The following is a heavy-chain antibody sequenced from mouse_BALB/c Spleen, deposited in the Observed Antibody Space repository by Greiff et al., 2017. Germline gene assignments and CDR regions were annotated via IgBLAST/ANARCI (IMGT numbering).Heavy chain of an antibody. CDR1: GFTFSDYY. J-gene: IGHJ4*01. CDR3: ARDYGYDAYAMDY. Sequence: EVKLMESGGGLVKPGGSLKLSCAASGFTFSDYYMYWVRQTPEKRLEWVATISDGGSYTYYPDSVKGRFTISRDNAKNNLYLQMSSLKSEDTAMYYCARDYGYDAYAMDYWGQGTSVTVSS. D-gene: IGHD2-2*01. CDR2: ISDGGSYT. V-gene: IGHV5-4*02.